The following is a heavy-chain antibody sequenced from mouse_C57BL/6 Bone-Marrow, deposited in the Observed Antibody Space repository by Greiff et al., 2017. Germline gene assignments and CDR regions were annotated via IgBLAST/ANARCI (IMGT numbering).Heavy chain of an antibody. J-gene: IGHJ1*03. V-gene: IGHV1-15*01. Sequence: QVQLQQSGAELVRPGASVTLSCKASGYTFTDYEMHWVKQTPVHGLEWIGAIDPETGGTAYNPKFKGKAILTADKSSSTAYMELRSLTSEDSAVYYCTTPITTVVATDWYFDVWGTGTTVTVSS. CDR1: GYTFTDYE. CDR3: TTPITTVVATDWYFDV. D-gene: IGHD1-1*01. CDR2: IDPETGGT.